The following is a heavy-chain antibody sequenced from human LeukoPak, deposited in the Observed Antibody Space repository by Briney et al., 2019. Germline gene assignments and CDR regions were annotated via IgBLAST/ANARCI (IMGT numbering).Heavy chain of an antibody. D-gene: IGHD4-17*01. Sequence: GGSLRLSCAASRFTVSSNYMSWVRQAPGKGMEWVSAIHSDGSTYYADSVKGRFIISRDSSKNTLYLQMSSLRAEDTAVYYCARGYGDYVRYFDYWGQGTLVTVSS. CDR2: IHSDGST. J-gene: IGHJ4*02. V-gene: IGHV3-53*01. CDR1: RFTVSSNY. CDR3: ARGYGDYVRYFDY.